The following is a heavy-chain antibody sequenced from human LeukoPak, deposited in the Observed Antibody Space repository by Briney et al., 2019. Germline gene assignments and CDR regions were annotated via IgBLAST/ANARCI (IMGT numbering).Heavy chain of an antibody. Sequence: GGSLRLSCAASGLTFSNYWMDWVRQAPGKGLEWVSLIYSRGGTSYADSVKGRFTISRDSSKNTLFLQMNSLRVEDTAVYYCARDPPGIAASGTYYWGQGTLVTVSS. CDR3: ARDPPGIAASGTYY. CDR1: GLTFSNYW. CDR2: IYSRGGT. D-gene: IGHD6-13*01. V-gene: IGHV3-53*01. J-gene: IGHJ4*02.